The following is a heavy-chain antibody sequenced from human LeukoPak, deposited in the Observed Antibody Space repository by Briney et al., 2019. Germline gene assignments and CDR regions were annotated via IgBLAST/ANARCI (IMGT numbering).Heavy chain of an antibody. D-gene: IGHD3-3*01. J-gene: IGHJ3*02. Sequence: WARQAPGKGLEWIGSIYYSGSTYYNPSLKSRVTISVDTSKNQFSLKLSSVTAADTAVYYCASRLTIFGVVIMGAFDIWGQGTMVTVSS. CDR3: ASRLTIFGVVIMGAFDI. V-gene: IGHV4-39*01. CDR2: IYYSGST.